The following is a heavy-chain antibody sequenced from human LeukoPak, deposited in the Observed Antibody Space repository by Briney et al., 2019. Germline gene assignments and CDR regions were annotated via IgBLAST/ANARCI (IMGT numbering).Heavy chain of an antibody. CDR2: ISYDGSNK. V-gene: IGHV3-30*04. CDR1: GFTFSSYA. Sequence: SGGSLRLSCAASGFTFSSYAMHWVRQAPGKGLEWVAVISYDGSNKYYADSVKGRFTISRDNSKNTLYLQMNSLRAEDTAVYYCAKAKGSFRFDPWGQGTLVTVSS. CDR3: AKAKGSFRFDP. J-gene: IGHJ5*02.